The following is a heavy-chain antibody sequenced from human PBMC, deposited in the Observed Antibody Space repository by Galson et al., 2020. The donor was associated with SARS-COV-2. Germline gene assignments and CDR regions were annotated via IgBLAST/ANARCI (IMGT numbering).Heavy chain of an antibody. CDR2: ISGHSGKT. Sequence: ASVKVPCKASGYVFTTKGISWVRQAPGQGLEWMGWISGHSGKTNFAQKFQRRVSLTTDASTSTAYMEVRSLRSDDSAVYYCTGDPRFSDSGYGGEIGLDVWGQWTTV. J-gene: IGHJ3*01. D-gene: IGHD6-13*01. V-gene: IGHV1-18*01. CDR3: TGDPRFSDSGYGGEIGLDV. CDR1: GYVFTTKG.